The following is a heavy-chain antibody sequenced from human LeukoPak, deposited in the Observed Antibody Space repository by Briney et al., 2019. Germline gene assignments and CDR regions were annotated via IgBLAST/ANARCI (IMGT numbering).Heavy chain of an antibody. Sequence: PSETLSLTCSVSGGSISSYYWSWIRQPPGKGLEWIGYIYYSGSTNYNPSLKSRVTISVDTSKNQFSLKVRSVTAADTAVYYCARALIRSWSYFEYWGQGTLVTVSS. CDR2: IYYSGST. V-gene: IGHV4-59*01. CDR3: ARALIRSWSYFEY. J-gene: IGHJ4*02. CDR1: GGSISSYY. D-gene: IGHD6-13*01.